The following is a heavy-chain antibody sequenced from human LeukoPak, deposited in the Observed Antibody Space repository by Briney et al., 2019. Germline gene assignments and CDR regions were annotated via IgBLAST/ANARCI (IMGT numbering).Heavy chain of an antibody. J-gene: IGHJ4*02. D-gene: IGHD6-19*01. CDR3: VRDRIAVADQPDY. CDR2: ISAYNGNT. Sequence: ASVKVSCKASGYSFTSYGINWVRQAPGQGLEWMGWISAYNGNTKYAQKLQGRVTMTTDTSTSTAYMELRSLRSDDTAVHYCVRDRIAVADQPDYWGQGTLVTVSS. CDR1: GYSFTSYG. V-gene: IGHV1-18*01.